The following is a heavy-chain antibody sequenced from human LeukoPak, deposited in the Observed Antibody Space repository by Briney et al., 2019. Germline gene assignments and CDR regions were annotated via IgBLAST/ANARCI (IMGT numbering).Heavy chain of an antibody. J-gene: IGHJ4*02. D-gene: IGHD3-3*01. CDR3: AKGGHYDFWSGFDY. CDR2: ISGSGGSP. CDR1: GFTFSSYA. Sequence: GGSLRLSCAASGFTFSSYAMSWVRQAPGKGLGWVSGISGSGGSPNYADSVKGRFTISRDNSKNTLYLQMNSLRAEDTAVYYCAKGGHYDFWSGFDYWGQGTLVTVSS. V-gene: IGHV3-23*01.